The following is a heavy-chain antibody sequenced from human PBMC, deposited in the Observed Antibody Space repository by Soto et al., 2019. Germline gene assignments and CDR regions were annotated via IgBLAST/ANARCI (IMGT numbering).Heavy chain of an antibody. V-gene: IGHV5-51*01. CDR3: ARSYCSSTSCYPSWFDP. CDR2: IYPGDSDT. D-gene: IGHD2-2*01. J-gene: IGHJ5*02. CDR1: GYSFTSYW. Sequence: PGESLKISCKGSGYSFTSYWIGWVRQMPGKGLEWMGIIYPGDSDTRYSPSFQGQVTISADKSISTAYPQWSSLKASDTAMYYCARSYCSSTSCYPSWFDPWGQGTLVTVSS.